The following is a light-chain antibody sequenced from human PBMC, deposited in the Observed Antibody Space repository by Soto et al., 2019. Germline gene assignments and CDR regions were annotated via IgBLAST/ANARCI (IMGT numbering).Light chain of an antibody. CDR1: QSVATN. Sequence: EIVMTQSPASLSVSPGERATLSYRASQSVATNLAWYQQKPGQPPRLLIYGASTRATGIPARFSGSGSGTEFTLTISSLQSVDFAVYACQQYNNWPWTFGQVTKVDI. CDR3: QQYNNWPWT. J-gene: IGKJ1*01. CDR2: GAS. V-gene: IGKV3-15*01.